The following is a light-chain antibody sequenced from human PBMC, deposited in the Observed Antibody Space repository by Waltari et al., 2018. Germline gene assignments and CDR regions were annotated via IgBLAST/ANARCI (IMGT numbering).Light chain of an antibody. CDR3: QQYNDWPPYT. V-gene: IGKV3-15*01. J-gene: IGKJ2*01. CDR2: ETS. Sequence: EVVMTQSPVTLSVSPGERANLSCRASQSVTSNLAWYQQKAGQPPRLLIYETSTRVTGVPARFSGSGSGTEFTLTISSLQSEDSAVYYGQQYNDWPPYTFGQATKLEIK. CDR1: QSVTSN.